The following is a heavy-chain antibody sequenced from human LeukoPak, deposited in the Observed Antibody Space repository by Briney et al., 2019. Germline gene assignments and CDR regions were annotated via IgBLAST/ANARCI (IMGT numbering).Heavy chain of an antibody. CDR2: IIPILGIV. Sequence: SVKVSCKASGGTFSTFAITWVRQAPGQGLEWMGRIIPILGIVNYAQNFQGRVTITADTSTSTAYMELNSLRAEDTAVYYCAKDSTLYYFDYWGQGTLVTVSS. D-gene: IGHD2-2*01. J-gene: IGHJ4*02. CDR1: GGTFSTFA. CDR3: AKDSTLYYFDY. V-gene: IGHV1-69*04.